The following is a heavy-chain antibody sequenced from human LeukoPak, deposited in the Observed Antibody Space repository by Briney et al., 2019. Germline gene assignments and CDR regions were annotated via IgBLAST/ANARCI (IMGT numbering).Heavy chain of an antibody. Sequence: SVKVSCKASGGTFSSYAISWVRQAPGQGLEWMGRIIPILGIANYAQRFQGRVTITAHKSTSTAYMELSSLRSEDTAVYYCARNRGGYSGYDLDYWGQGTLVTVSS. J-gene: IGHJ4*02. CDR2: IIPILGIA. V-gene: IGHV1-69*04. CDR3: ARNRGGYSGYDLDY. CDR1: GGTFSSYA. D-gene: IGHD5-12*01.